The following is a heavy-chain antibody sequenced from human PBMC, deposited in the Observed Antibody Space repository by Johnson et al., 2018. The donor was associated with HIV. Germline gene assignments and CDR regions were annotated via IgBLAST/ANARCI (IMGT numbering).Heavy chain of an antibody. Sequence: QVQLVESGGGVVQPGRSLRLSCAASGFTFSSYAMHWVRQAPGKGLEWVAVISYDGSNKYYADSVKGRFTISRDNSKNTLYLQMNSLRAEDTAVYYCARGVWWELQGDVFDIWGQGTMVTVSS. J-gene: IGHJ3*02. CDR2: ISYDGSNK. V-gene: IGHV3-30*04. D-gene: IGHD1-26*01. CDR3: ARGVWWELQGDVFDI. CDR1: GFTFSSYA.